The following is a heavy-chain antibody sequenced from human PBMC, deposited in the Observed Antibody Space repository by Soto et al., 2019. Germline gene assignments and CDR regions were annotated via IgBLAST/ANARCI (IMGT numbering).Heavy chain of an antibody. Sequence: ASVKVSCKASGYTFTSYDINWVRRATGQGLEWMGWMNPNSGNTGYAQKFQGRVTMTRNTSISTAYMELSSLRSEDTAVYYCARGLTPNVVVTARYYGMVVWGQGTTVTVSS. D-gene: IGHD2-21*02. CDR1: GYTFTSYD. CDR3: ARGLTPNVVVTARYYGMVV. V-gene: IGHV1-8*01. CDR2: MNPNSGNT. J-gene: IGHJ6*02.